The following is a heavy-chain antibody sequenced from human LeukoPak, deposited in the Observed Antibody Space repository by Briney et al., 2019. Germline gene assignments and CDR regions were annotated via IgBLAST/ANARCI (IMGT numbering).Heavy chain of an antibody. CDR2: IGGDGHGR. CDR3: SKRVGGTPDN. CDR1: GFMFSNYA. J-gene: IGHJ4*02. Sequence: GGSLRLSCAASGFMFSNYAMAWVRQAPGKGLEWVSAIGGDGHGRDYADSVKGRFTISRDNSKSTLYLQMNSLRAGDTALYYCSKRVGGTPDNWGLGTLVTVSS. D-gene: IGHD1-14*01. V-gene: IGHV3-23*01.